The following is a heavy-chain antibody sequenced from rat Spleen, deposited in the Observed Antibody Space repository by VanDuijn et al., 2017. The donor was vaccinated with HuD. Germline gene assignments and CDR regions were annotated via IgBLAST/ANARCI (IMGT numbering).Heavy chain of an antibody. CDR1: GFSLTSYF. CDR2: IRNGGST. Sequence: QVQLKETGPGLVQPTQTLSITCTVSGFSLTSYFVQWVRQTPGKGLEWMGLIRNGGSTEYNSEFKSRLSISRDTSKNQVFLKMKSLKTEDTGVYYWARDYNNYVWGVMDAWGQGASVTVSS. V-gene: IGHV2-65*01. J-gene: IGHJ4*01. CDR3: ARDYNNYVWGVMDA. D-gene: IGHD1-10*01.